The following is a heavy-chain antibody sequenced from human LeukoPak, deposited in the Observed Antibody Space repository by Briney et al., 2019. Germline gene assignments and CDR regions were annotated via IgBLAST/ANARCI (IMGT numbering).Heavy chain of an antibody. D-gene: IGHD2-8*01. Sequence: ASVKVSCRASGYPFSEYFIHWVRQAPGQGLECMGWINPKSGGTNYVQKFQGRVTMTRDTSISTVYMELSSLSPDDTAMYYCARDVIMGYNQGRFDPWGQGTLVTVSS. CDR3: ARDVIMGYNQGRFDP. J-gene: IGHJ5*02. V-gene: IGHV1-2*02. CDR1: GYPFSEYF. CDR2: INPKSGGT.